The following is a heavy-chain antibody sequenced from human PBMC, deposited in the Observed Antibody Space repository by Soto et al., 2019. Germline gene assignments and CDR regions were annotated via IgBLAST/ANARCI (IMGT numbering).Heavy chain of an antibody. Sequence: GGSLRLSCAASGFTFSSYSMNWVRQAPGKGLEWVSSISSSSSYIYYADSVKGRFTISRDNAKNSLYLQMNSLRAEDTAVYYCARAWSRTSGIKEWLLPFDYWGQGTLVTVSS. CDR3: ARAWSRTSGIKEWLLPFDY. J-gene: IGHJ4*02. D-gene: IGHD3-3*01. CDR1: GFTFSSYS. V-gene: IGHV3-21*01. CDR2: ISSSSSYI.